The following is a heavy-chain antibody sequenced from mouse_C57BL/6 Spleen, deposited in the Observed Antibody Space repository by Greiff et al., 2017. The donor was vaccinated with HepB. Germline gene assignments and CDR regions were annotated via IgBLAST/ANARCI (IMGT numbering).Heavy chain of an antibody. CDR1: GFNIKNTY. J-gene: IGHJ3*01. CDR3: ASPFYYDYPWFAY. CDR2: IDPANGNT. V-gene: IGHV14-3*01. D-gene: IGHD2-4*01. Sequence: VQLQQSVAELVRPGASVKLSCTASGFNIKNTYMHWVKQRPEQGLEWIGRIDPANGNTKYAPKFQGKATITADTSSHTAYLQLSSLTSEDTAIYYCASPFYYDYPWFAYWGQGTLVTVSA.